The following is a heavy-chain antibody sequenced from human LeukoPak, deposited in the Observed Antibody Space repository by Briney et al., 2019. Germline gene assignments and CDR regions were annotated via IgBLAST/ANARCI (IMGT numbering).Heavy chain of an antibody. V-gene: IGHV3-23*01. CDR1: GFTFSSYA. CDR3: ATPGDILLWFGESPESY. CDR2: ISGSGGST. Sequence: GGSLRLFCAASGFTFSSYAMSWVRQAPGRGLEWVSAISGSGGSTYYADSVKGRFTISRDNSKNTLYLQMNSLRAEDTAVYYCATPGDILLWFGESPESYWGQGTLVTVSS. J-gene: IGHJ4*02. D-gene: IGHD3-10*01.